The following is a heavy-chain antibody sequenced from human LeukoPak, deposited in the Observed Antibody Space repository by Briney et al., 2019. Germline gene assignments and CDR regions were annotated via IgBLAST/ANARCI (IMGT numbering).Heavy chain of an antibody. D-gene: IGHD1-26*01. CDR1: GYTFTGYY. CDR2: INPKRGGT. Sequence: ASVKVSCKASGYTFTGYYMHWVRQAPGQGLEWMGWINPKRGGTNYAQNFQGWVTMTRDTSISTAYMELSRLRSDDTAVYYCARGGIVGAPSSFFDWGQGTLVTVSS. J-gene: IGHJ4*02. CDR3: ARGGIVGAPSSFFD. V-gene: IGHV1-2*04.